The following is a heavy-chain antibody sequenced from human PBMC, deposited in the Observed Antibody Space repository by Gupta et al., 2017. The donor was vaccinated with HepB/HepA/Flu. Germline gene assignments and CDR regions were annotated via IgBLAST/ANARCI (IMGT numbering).Heavy chain of an antibody. J-gene: IGHJ4*02. CDR1: GFTFSSYA. CDR3: AKLGHYDSSGYYPFDY. Sequence: EVQLLESGGGLVQPGGSLRLSCAASGFTFSSYAMSWVRQAPGKGLEWVSAISGSGGSTYYADSVKGRFTISRDNSKNTLYLQMNSLRAEDTAVYYCAKLGHYDSSGYYPFDYWGQGTLVTVSS. D-gene: IGHD3-22*01. CDR2: ISGSGGST. V-gene: IGHV3-23*01.